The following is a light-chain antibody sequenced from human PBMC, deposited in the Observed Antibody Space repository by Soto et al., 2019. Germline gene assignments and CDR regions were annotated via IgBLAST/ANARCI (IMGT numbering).Light chain of an antibody. V-gene: IGLV2-14*01. J-gene: IGLJ2*01. Sequence: QSALTQPASVSGSPGQSITISCTGSRSDVGSYDYVSWYQQYPGKAPKVIIYEVKYRPSGISNRFSGSRSGNTASLTISGLQTEDEADYYCSSFTGGSTLVVFGGGTKVTVL. CDR1: RSDVGSYDY. CDR3: SSFTGGSTLVV. CDR2: EVK.